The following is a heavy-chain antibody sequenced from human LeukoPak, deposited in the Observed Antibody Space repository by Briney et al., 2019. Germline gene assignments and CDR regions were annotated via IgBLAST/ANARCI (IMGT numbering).Heavy chain of an antibody. CDR2: INPNIGAT. CDR1: GYTFTGYS. CDR3: ARDRVGSGWPRPFYFEN. J-gene: IGHJ4*02. D-gene: IGHD6-19*01. Sequence: ASVKVSCKPSGYTFTGYSLHWVRQAPGQALEWMGWINPNIGATMYAQKFQGRVTMTRDTSISTAYMELNSLRSDDTAVYYCARDRVGSGWPRPFYFENWGQGTLVTVSS. V-gene: IGHV1-2*02.